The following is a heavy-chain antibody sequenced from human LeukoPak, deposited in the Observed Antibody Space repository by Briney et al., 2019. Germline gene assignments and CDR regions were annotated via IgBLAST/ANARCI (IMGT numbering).Heavy chain of an antibody. CDR1: GFTFSSYS. CDR2: ISGSGGST. CDR3: AKNGEPHYYMDV. D-gene: IGHD1-14*01. J-gene: IGHJ6*03. Sequence: PGGSLRLSCAASGFTFSSYSMNWVRQAPGKGLEWVSAISGSGGSTYYADSVKGRFTISRDYSKRTVYLQMNSLRAEDTAVYYCAKNGEPHYYMDVLGKGTTVTVSS. V-gene: IGHV3-23*01.